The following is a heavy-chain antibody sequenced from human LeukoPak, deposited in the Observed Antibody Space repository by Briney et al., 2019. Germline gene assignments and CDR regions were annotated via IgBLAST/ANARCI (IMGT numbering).Heavy chain of an antibody. D-gene: IGHD3-3*01. V-gene: IGHV4-30-2*01. CDR2: IYHSGST. CDR1: GGSLSSGGYS. Sequence: SETLSLTCAVSGGSLSSGGYSWSWIRQPPGKGLEWIGYIYHSGSTYYNPSLKSRVTISVDRSKNQFSLKLSSVTAADTAVYYCARGTHDFWSGPNWFDPWGQGTLVTVSS. J-gene: IGHJ5*02. CDR3: ARGTHDFWSGPNWFDP.